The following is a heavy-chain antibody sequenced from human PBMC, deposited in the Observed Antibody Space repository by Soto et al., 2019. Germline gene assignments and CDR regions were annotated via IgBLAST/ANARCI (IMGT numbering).Heavy chain of an antibody. D-gene: IGHD2-15*01. V-gene: IGHV4-34*01. Sequence: QVQLQQWGAGLLKPSETLSLTCAVYGGSFSGYYWSWIRQPPGKGLEWIGEINHSGSTNYNPSLKSRVTISVDTSKNQFSLKLSSVTAADTAVYYCASSEYCSGGSCYSDYWGQGTLVTVSS. CDR2: INHSGST. CDR3: ASSEYCSGGSCYSDY. J-gene: IGHJ4*02. CDR1: GGSFSGYY.